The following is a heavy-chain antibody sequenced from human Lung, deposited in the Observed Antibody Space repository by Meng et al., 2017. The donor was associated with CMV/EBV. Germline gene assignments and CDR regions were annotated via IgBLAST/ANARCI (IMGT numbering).Heavy chain of an antibody. CDR2: ISAYNDNT. Sequence: ASVXVSXKASGDTFTSYGFTWVRQAPGQGLEWVGWISAYNDNTNYAQRLQGRVSMTTDTTTSTAYMELRSLRSDDTAVYYCASKVEPYYYDRSGYINWCQGTLVTVSS. J-gene: IGHJ4*02. CDR3: ASKVEPYYYDRSGYIN. CDR1: GDTFTSYG. V-gene: IGHV1-18*01. D-gene: IGHD3-22*01.